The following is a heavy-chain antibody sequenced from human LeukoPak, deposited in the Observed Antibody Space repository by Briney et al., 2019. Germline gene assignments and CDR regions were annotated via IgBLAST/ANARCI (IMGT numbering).Heavy chain of an antibody. J-gene: IGHJ4*02. CDR3: ARGRLRFLEWLFFY. D-gene: IGHD3-3*01. CDR2: ISSSSSTI. Sequence: GGSLRLSCAASGFTFSGYSMNWVRQAPGKGLEWVSYISSSSSTIYYADSVKGRFTISRDNAKNSLYLQMNSLRAEDTAVYYCARGRLRFLEWLFFYWGQGTLVTVSS. CDR1: GFTFSGYS. V-gene: IGHV3-48*04.